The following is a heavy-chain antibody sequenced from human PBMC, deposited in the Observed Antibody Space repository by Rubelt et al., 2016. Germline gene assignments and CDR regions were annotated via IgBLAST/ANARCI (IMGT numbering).Heavy chain of an antibody. CDR2: IYSGGST. J-gene: IGHJ5*02. CDR1: GFTVSSNY. Sequence: EVQLVESGGGLIQPGGSLRLSCAASGFTVSSNYMSWVRQAPGKGLEWVSVIYSGGSTYYADSVKGRFTISRDNSKNTVYLQMNSLRAEDTAVYYCARDGQRERGWFDPWGQGTLVTVSS. CDR3: ARDGQRERGWFDP. D-gene: IGHD1-1*01. V-gene: IGHV3-66*01.